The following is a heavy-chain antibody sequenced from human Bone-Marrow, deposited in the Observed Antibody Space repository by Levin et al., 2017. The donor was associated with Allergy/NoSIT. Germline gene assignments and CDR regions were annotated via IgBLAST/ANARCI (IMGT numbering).Heavy chain of an antibody. CDR3: ARDPFAYNFGSGSYLDY. Sequence: GESLKISCAASGFAFSNYWMHWVRQAPGKGLVWVSRINRGGSSTTYADSVKGRFTISRDNAKNTLYLQMNSLRAEDTAVYYCARDPFAYNFGSGSYLDYWGQGTLVSVSS. J-gene: IGHJ4*02. D-gene: IGHD3-10*01. CDR1: GFAFSNYW. V-gene: IGHV3-74*01. CDR2: INRGGSST.